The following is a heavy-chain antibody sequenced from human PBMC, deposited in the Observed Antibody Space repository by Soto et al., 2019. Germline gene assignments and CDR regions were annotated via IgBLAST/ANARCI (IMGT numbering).Heavy chain of an antibody. D-gene: IGHD3-9*01. CDR1: GFTFSSYS. CDR2: IFVSSTII. Sequence: PGGSLRLSCVASGFTFSSYSMVWVRQAPGKGLEWISYIFVSSTIIYYADSVKGRFTVSRDSAQNSLFLLMNSLRAEDTAVYYCARDKDWAFDYWGQGTLVTVSS. V-gene: IGHV3-48*04. J-gene: IGHJ4*02. CDR3: ARDKDWAFDY.